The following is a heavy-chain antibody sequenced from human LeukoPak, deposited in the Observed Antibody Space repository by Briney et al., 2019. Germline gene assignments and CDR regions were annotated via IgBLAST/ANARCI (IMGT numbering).Heavy chain of an antibody. Sequence: SVKVSCKASGGTFSSYAISWVRQAPGQGLEWMGGIIPIFGTANYAQKFQGRVTITTDESTSAAYMELSSLRSEDTAVYYCARAQGYGDYQAGAFDIWGQGTMVTVSS. CDR1: GGTFSSYA. V-gene: IGHV1-69*05. CDR2: IIPIFGTA. D-gene: IGHD4-17*01. J-gene: IGHJ3*02. CDR3: ARAQGYGDYQAGAFDI.